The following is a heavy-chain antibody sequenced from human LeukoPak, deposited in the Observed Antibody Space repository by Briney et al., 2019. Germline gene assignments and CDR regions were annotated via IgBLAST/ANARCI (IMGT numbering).Heavy chain of an antibody. CDR1: GFTFTTSA. CDR3: AAEGGGSSGYYSH. J-gene: IGHJ4*02. V-gene: IGHV1-58*02. Sequence: SVKVSCKASGFTFTTSAMQWVRQARGQRLEWMGWIVVGSGNTNYAQKFQERVTITRDMSTGTAYMELSSLRSEDTAVYYCAAEGGGSSGYYSHWGQGTLVTVSS. CDR2: IVVGSGNT. D-gene: IGHD3-22*01.